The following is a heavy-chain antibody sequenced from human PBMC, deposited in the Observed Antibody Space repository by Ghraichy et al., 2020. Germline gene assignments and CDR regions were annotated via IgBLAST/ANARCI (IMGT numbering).Heavy chain of an antibody. CDR2: ISCSSGST. V-gene: IGHV3-23*01. CDR1: GFTFSTYA. J-gene: IGHJ4*02. Sequence: GESLNISCADSGFTFSTYAMSWVRQAPGKGLEWVSAISCSSGSTYYADSVKGRFTISRDNSKNTVYLQMNSLRAEDTAVYYCAKEEYYCDSSGTFDSWGQGTLVTVSS. D-gene: IGHD3-22*01. CDR3: AKEEYYCDSSGTFDS.